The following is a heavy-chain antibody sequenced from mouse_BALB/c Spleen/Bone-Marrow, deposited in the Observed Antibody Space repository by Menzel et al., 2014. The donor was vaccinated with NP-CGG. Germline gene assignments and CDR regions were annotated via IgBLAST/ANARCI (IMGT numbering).Heavy chain of an antibody. CDR3: ARHVPLSYYRYDAGCYYAMDY. CDR1: GFTFSSYA. D-gene: IGHD2-14*01. CDR2: ISSGGSYT. J-gene: IGHJ4*01. Sequence: EVQLQESGGGLVKPGGSLKLSCAASGFTFSSYAMSWVRQTPEKRLEWVATISSGGSYTYYPDSVKGRFTISRDNAKNTLYLQMSSLRSEDTAMYYCARHVPLSYYRYDAGCYYAMDYWGQGTSVTVSS. V-gene: IGHV5-9-3*01.